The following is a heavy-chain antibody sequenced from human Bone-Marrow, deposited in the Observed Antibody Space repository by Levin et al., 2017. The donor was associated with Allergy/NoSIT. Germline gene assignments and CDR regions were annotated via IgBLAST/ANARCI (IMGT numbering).Heavy chain of an antibody. CDR3: AGRDQWLGLFDS. CDR1: GGSISHTSYY. D-gene: IGHD6-19*01. CDR2: VYYTGST. V-gene: IGHV4-39*01. J-gene: IGHJ4*02. Sequence: NSSETLSLTCTVSGGSISHTSYYWAWIRQPPGTGLEWIGSVYYTGSTYYNPSLTSRVTISVDTSKNQFSLRLTSVTAADTAVYFCAGRDQWLGLFDSWGQGTLVTVSS.